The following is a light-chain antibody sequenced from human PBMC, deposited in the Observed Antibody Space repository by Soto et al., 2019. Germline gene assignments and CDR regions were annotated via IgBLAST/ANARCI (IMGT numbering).Light chain of an antibody. V-gene: IGKV1-39*01. CDR3: QQYNNWPRT. CDR1: QTVTNY. J-gene: IGKJ1*01. CDR2: STS. Sequence: DIQMTQSPSSLSAAVGDRVTITCRASQTVTNYLYWYHQQPGKAPKLLIHSTSTLQTEVPSRFSGSGSGTDFTLTINSLQPEDFAVYYCQQYNNWPRTFGQGTKVEIK.